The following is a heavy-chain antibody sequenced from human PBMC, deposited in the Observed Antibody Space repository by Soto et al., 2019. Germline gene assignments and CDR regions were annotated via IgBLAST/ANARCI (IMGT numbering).Heavy chain of an antibody. CDR3: ARTSAAGKYYYGMDV. V-gene: IGHV5-51*01. Sequence: PGECLKISCKGSGYSFTSYWIGWVRQMPGKGLEWMGIIYPGDSDTRYSPSFQGQVTISADKSISTAYLQWSSLKASDTAMYYCARTSAAGKYYYGMDVWGQGTPVTVSS. CDR1: GYSFTSYW. CDR2: IYPGDSDT. J-gene: IGHJ6*02. D-gene: IGHD6-13*01.